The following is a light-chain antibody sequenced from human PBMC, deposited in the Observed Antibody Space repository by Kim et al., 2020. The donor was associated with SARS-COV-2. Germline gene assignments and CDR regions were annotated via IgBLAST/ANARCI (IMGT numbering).Light chain of an antibody. Sequence: ELTQPPSVSGTPGQRVTISCSGSSSNIGGNSLNWYQQLPGTAPKLLIYSNNHRSSGVPDRFSGSKSGTSGSLAISGLQSEDEADYYCASRDDSLNGWVFGGGTQLTVL. J-gene: IGLJ3*02. CDR1: SSNIGGNS. CDR3: ASRDDSLNGWV. V-gene: IGLV1-44*01. CDR2: SNN.